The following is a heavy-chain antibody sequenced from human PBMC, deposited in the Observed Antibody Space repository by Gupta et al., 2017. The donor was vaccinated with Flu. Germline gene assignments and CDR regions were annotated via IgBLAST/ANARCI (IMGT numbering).Heavy chain of an antibody. CDR2: ISSSGSTI. J-gene: IGHJ6*02. CDR3: ARGLDCGGDCPQLYYYGMDV. V-gene: IGHV3-48*03. D-gene: IGHD2-21*02. CDR1: GFTFSSYE. Sequence: LSCAASGFTFSSYEMNWVRQAPGKGLEWVSYISSSGSTIYYADSVKGLFTISRDNAKNSLYLQMNSLRAEDTAVYYCARGLDCGGDCPQLYYYGMDVWGQGTTVTVSS.